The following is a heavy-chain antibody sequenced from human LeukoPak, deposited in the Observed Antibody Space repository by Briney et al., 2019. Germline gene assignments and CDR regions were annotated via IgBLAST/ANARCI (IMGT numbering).Heavy chain of an antibody. CDR1: GGSISSYY. J-gene: IGHJ4*02. CDR2: IYYSGST. V-gene: IGHV4-59*01. Sequence: SETLSLTCTVSGGSISSYYWGWIRQPPGKGLEWIGYIYYSGSTNYNPSLKSRVTISVDTSKNQFSLKLSSVTAADTAVYYCARVGLWFGEFKFDYWGQGTLVTVSS. CDR3: ARVGLWFGEFKFDY. D-gene: IGHD3-10*01.